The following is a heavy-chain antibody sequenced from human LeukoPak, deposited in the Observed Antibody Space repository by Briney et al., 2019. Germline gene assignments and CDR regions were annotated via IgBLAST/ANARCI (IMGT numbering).Heavy chain of an antibody. CDR2: IFYTGSS. CDR1: GGSISSSSYY. V-gene: IGHV4-39*01. Sequence: PLETLSVTCTVSGGSISSSSYYWGWIRQPPGKGLEWIGNIFYTGSSYYNPSLKSRLTVSVDTSRNQFSLNLSSVTAADTAIYYCARLRTGSGYRYFDYWGQGTLVTVSS. J-gene: IGHJ4*02. D-gene: IGHD3-22*01. CDR3: ARLRTGSGYRYFDY.